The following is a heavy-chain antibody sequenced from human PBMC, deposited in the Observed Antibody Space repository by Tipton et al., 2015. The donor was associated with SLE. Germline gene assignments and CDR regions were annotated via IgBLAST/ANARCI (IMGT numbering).Heavy chain of an antibody. CDR1: GGSFSGYY. CDR2: INHSGST. CDR3: ARVRDYDFWSGYYGGGYFDY. J-gene: IGHJ4*02. D-gene: IGHD3-3*01. V-gene: IGHV4-34*01. Sequence: TLSLTCAVYGGSFSGYYWSWIRQPPGKGLEWIGEINHSGSTNHNPSLKSRVTISVDTSKNQLSLKLSAVTAADTAVYYCARVRDYDFWSGYYGGGYFDYWGQGTLVTVSS.